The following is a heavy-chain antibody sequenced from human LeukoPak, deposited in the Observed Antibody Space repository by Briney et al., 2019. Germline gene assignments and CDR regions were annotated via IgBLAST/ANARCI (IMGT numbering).Heavy chain of an antibody. CDR1: GGTFSNYA. Sequence: SVKVSCKASGGTFSNYAISWVRQAPGQGLEWMGGIIPIFGTANYAQKFQGRVTITADESTSTAYMELSSLRSEDTAVYYCAREVVVVVRGVIISRHWFDPWGQGTLVTVSS. CDR2: IIPIFGTA. J-gene: IGHJ5*02. D-gene: IGHD3-10*01. CDR3: AREVVVVVRGVIISRHWFDP. V-gene: IGHV1-69*13.